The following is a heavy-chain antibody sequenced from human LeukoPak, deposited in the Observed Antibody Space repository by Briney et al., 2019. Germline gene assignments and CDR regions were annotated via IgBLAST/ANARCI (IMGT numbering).Heavy chain of an antibody. J-gene: IGHJ4*02. CDR3: ARSLWFGETVGVY. CDR1: GFTFDDYG. Sequence: SGGSLRLSCAASGFTFDDYGMSWVRRAPGKGLEWVSGINWNGGSTGYADSVKGRFTISRDNAKNSLYLQMNSLRAEDTALYYCARSLWFGETVGVYWGQGTLVTVSS. D-gene: IGHD3-10*01. CDR2: INWNGGST. V-gene: IGHV3-20*04.